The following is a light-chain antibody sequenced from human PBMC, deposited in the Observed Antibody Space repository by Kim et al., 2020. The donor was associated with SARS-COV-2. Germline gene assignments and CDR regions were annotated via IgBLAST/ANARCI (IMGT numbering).Light chain of an antibody. CDR2: LNSDGSH. CDR1: SGHSSYA. V-gene: IGLV4-69*01. J-gene: IGLJ3*02. Sequence: QPVLTQSPSASASLGASVKLTCTLSSGHSSYAIAWHQQQPEKDPRYLMKLNSDGSHSKGDGIPDRFSGSSSGAERYLTISSLQSEDEVDYYCQTWGTGIQVFGGGTQLTVL. CDR3: QTWGTGIQV.